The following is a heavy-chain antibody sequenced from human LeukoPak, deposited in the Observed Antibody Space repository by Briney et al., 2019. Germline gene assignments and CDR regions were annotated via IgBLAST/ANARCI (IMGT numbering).Heavy chain of an antibody. Sequence: PGGSLRLSCAASGFTFNNYNMNWVRQTPGKGLEWVSSITRDSIYTFYADSVRGRFTISRDNAKNLLSLQMNSLRAEDTAVYYCARDPYNGYYGDDYYYYMDVWGKGTTVTISS. J-gene: IGHJ6*03. D-gene: IGHD4-17*01. V-gene: IGHV3-21*01. CDR3: ARDPYNGYYGDDYYYYMDV. CDR2: ITRDSIYT. CDR1: GFTFNNYN.